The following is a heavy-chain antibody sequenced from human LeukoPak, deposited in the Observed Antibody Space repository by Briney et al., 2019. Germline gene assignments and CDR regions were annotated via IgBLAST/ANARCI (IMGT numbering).Heavy chain of an antibody. J-gene: IGHJ5*02. D-gene: IGHD1-26*01. CDR2: ISSSGSTI. V-gene: IGHV3-48*03. Sequence: GGSLRLSCAAAGFTFSSYEMNWVRQAPGKGLEWVSYISSSGSTIYYADSVKGRFTISRDNAKNSMYLQMNSLRAKETAVYYCARSGSYDGWFDPWGQGTLVTVSA. CDR1: GFTFSSYE. CDR3: ARSGSYDGWFDP.